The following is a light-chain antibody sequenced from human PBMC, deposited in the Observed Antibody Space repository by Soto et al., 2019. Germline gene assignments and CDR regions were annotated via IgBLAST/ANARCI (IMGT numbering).Light chain of an antibody. CDR2: STN. CDR1: SGSVSTTYY. J-gene: IGLJ2*01. V-gene: IGLV8-61*01. Sequence: QTVVTQEPSFSVSPGGTVTLTCGLRSGSVSTTYYPSWYQQTPGQAPRTLIYSTNTRSSGVPDRFSGSILGIKAALTIPGAQADNESDYFCVLYMGNRIVVFGGGTKLTGL. CDR3: VLYMGNRIVV.